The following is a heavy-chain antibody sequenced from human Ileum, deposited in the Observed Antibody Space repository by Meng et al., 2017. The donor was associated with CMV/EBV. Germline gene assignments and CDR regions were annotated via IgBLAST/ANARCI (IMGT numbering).Heavy chain of an antibody. J-gene: IGHJ4*02. V-gene: IGHV4-31*03. CDR1: GGSISSGGYY. CDR3: ARDEAIAAPLDY. D-gene: IGHD6-13*01. CDR2: IIYSGST. Sequence: QVQLQESGPGLVKPSQTLSLTCTVSGGSISSGGYYLNWIRQRPGKGLEWIGYIIYSGSTYYNPSLKRRLSISLDTSKSPFSLKLTSVTATDTAVYYCARDEAIAAPLDYWGQGILVTVSS.